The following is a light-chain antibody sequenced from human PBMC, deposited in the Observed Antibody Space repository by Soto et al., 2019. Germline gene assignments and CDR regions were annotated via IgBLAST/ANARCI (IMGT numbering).Light chain of an antibody. Sequence: DILMTQSPSSLSASVGDRVTITCRASQGISNYLAWYQQKPGKVPKLLIYGAFTLDSGVPSRFSGSGSGTDYTLTITSLQPEDVAAYYCQQYNSSPWTFGQGSKVEIK. CDR1: QGISNY. CDR2: GAF. CDR3: QQYNSSPWT. J-gene: IGKJ1*01. V-gene: IGKV1-27*01.